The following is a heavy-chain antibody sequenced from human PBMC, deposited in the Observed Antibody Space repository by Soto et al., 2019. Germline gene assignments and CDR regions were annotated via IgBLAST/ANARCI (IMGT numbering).Heavy chain of an antibody. CDR2: IGTAGDT. CDR3: ERARDYYDSSGYRKRGLDYYYYYGMDV. D-gene: IGHD3-22*01. J-gene: IGHJ6*02. Sequence: GGSLRLSCAASGFTFSSYDRHWVRQATGKGLEWVSAIGTAGDTYYPGSVKGRFTISRENAKNSLYLQMNSLRAGDTAVDYCERARDYYDSSGYRKRGLDYYYYYGMDVWGQGTTVTVSS. V-gene: IGHV3-13*01. CDR1: GFTFSSYD.